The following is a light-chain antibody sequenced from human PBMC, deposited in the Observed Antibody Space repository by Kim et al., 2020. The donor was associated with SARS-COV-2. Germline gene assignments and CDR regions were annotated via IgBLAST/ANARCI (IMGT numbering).Light chain of an antibody. CDR3: SSYAGISTYV. CDR1: SSDVGGYDY. CDR2: EIS. J-gene: IGLJ1*01. V-gene: IGLV2-8*01. Sequence: QSALSQPPSASGSPGQSVTISCTGTSSDVGGYDYVSWYQQYPAKAPKLIVYEISKRPSGVPDRFSGSKSGNTASLTVSGLQVEDEADYYCSSYAGISTYVFGTGTQLTVL.